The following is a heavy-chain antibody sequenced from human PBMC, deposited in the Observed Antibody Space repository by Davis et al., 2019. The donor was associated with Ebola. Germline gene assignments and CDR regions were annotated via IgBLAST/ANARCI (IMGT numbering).Heavy chain of an antibody. D-gene: IGHD4-17*01. CDR3: ARDTYGDYSLDY. V-gene: IGHV3-21*01. CDR2: ISSSSYI. Sequence: GESLKIPCAASGFTFSTYSMNWVRQAPGKGLEWVSSISSSSYIYYADSVKGRFTISRDNAKNSLYLQMNSLRAEDTAVYYCARDTYGDYSLDYWGQGTLVTVSS. J-gene: IGHJ4*02. CDR1: GFTFSTYS.